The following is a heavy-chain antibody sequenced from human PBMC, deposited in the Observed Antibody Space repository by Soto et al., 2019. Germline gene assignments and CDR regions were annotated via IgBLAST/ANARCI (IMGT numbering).Heavy chain of an antibody. V-gene: IGHV3-23*01. CDR2: ISGSGGST. D-gene: IGHD3-22*01. CDR3: AKTLYYYDTGGYQ. Sequence: ETLSLTCTVSGGPITSENYYWGWIRQPPGKGLEWVSTISGSGGSTYYADSVKGRFTISRDNSKNTLYLQMNSLRAEDTAVYYCAKTLYYYDTGGYQWGQGTLVTVSS. J-gene: IGHJ4*02. CDR1: GGPITSENYY.